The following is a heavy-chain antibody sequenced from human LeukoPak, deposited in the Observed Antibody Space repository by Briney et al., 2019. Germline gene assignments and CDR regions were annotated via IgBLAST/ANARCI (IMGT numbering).Heavy chain of an antibody. CDR3: ASGHSGYDH. CDR2: INHSGST. J-gene: IGHJ5*02. V-gene: IGHV4-34*01. D-gene: IGHD5-12*01. Sequence: PSETLSLTCAVYGGSFSGYYWCWIRQPPGKGLEWIGEINHSGSTNYNSSLKSRVTISVDTSKNQFSLKLSSVTAADTAVYYCASGHSGYDHWGQGTLVTVSS. CDR1: GGSFSGYY.